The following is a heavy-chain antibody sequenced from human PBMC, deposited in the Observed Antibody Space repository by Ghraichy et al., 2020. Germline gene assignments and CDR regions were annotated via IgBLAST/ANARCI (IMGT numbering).Heavy chain of an antibody. CDR3: ARDSRNRMVRGVISYYGMDV. J-gene: IGHJ6*02. CDR2: INPSGGST. Sequence: ASVKVSCKASGYTFTSYYMHWVRQAPGQGLEWMGIINPSGGSTSYAQKFQGRVTMTRDTSTSTVYMELSSLRSEDTAVYYCARDSRNRMVRGVISYYGMDVWGQGTTVTVSS. CDR1: GYTFTSYY. V-gene: IGHV1-46*01. D-gene: IGHD3-10*01.